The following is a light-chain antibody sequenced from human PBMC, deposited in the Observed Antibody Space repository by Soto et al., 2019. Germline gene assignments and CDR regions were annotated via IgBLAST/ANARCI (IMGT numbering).Light chain of an antibody. CDR1: QSINSW. Sequence: DIQMTQSPSSVSASVGDRVTITCRASQSINSWLAWYQQKPGTVPRLLIYAASSLQSGVPSRFSGSGAGTEFTLTISSLQPEDFGTYYCQQGDSFPITFGQGTRLEMK. CDR3: QQGDSFPIT. J-gene: IGKJ5*01. CDR2: AAS. V-gene: IGKV1-12*01.